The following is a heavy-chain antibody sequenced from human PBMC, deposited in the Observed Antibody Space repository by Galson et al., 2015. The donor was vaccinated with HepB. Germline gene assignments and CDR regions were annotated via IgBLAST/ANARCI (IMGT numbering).Heavy chain of an antibody. Sequence: SLRLSCAASGFSFSSYAMSWVRQAPGKGLEWVSSITHSGDTTYYPDSVKGRFTLSRDNSKNTLFLQMNSLRAEDTALYYCARESKVGGGCGSTSCSLMSDYWGQGALVTVSS. CDR3: ARESKVGGGCGSTSCSLMSDY. J-gene: IGHJ4*02. CDR1: GFSFSSYA. D-gene: IGHD2-2*01. V-gene: IGHV3-23*01. CDR2: ITHSGDTT.